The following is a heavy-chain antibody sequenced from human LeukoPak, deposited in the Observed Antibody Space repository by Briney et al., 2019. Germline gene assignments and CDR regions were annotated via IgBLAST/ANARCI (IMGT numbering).Heavy chain of an antibody. CDR2: IYPGDSNT. CDR3: PTRSTWFAYDGMDV. CDR1: GYILTKYW. J-gene: IGHJ6*01. V-gene: IGHV5-51*01. D-gene: IGHD3-10*01. Sequence: RESLKISRKASGYILTKYWIDWVRQVPGKGLGWIGSIYPGDSNTRHSPSFQGQVNISADKSSSTAYLQWTSLKASPTALYYCPTRSTWFAYDGMDVWGEGTTVTVSS.